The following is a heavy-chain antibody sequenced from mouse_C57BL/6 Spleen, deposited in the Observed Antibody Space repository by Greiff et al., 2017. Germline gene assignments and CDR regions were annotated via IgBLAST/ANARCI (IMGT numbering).Heavy chain of an antibody. V-gene: IGHV14-3*01. CDR1: GFNIKNTY. D-gene: IGHD2-1*01. J-gene: IGHJ4*01. CDR2: IDPANGNT. Sequence: VQLQQSVAELVRPGASVKLSCTASGFNIKNTYMHWVKQRPEQGLEWIGRIDPANGNTKYDPKFKGKATITADPSSNTAYLQVSSQTSEDTAIYYGARLSLYGMNAMDYWGQGTSVTVSS. CDR3: ARLSLYGMNAMDY.